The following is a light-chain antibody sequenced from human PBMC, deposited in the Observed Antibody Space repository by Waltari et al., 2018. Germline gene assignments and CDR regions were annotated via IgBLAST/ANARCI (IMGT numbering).Light chain of an antibody. V-gene: IGKV1-39*01. CDR1: QSINNL. Sequence: DIQMTQYQSSLSASVGDRVTINCRASQSINNLLNWYQQKPGRAPEVLIYGASTLQSGVPSRFSGSGSGTGFTLTINNLQPEDFATYYCQQSYNSPVTFGGGTKVEIK. CDR2: GAS. J-gene: IGKJ4*01. CDR3: QQSYNSPVT.